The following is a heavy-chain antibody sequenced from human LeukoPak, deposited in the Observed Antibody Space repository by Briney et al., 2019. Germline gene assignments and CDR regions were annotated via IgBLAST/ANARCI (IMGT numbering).Heavy chain of an antibody. CDR3: ARHTKVPSSSWYTGDY. J-gene: IGHJ4*02. D-gene: IGHD6-13*01. CDR2: IYYSGST. CDR1: GGSISSSSYY. Sequence: SETLSLTCTVSGGSISSSSYYWGWIRQPPGKGLEWIVSIYYSGSTYYNPSLKSRVTISVDTSKNQFSLKLSSVTAADTAVYYCARHTKVPSSSWYTGDYWGQGTLVTVSS. V-gene: IGHV4-39*01.